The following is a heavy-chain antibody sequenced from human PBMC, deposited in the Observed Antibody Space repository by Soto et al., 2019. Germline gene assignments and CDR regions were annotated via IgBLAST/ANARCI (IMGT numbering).Heavy chain of an antibody. CDR1: GFTFSGSA. CDR3: TTPQVYYGIDV. J-gene: IGHJ6*02. Sequence: EVQLVESGGGLVQPGGSLKLSCAASGFTFSGSAVHWVRQASGKGLEWVGRIRSKANNYATAYAASVQGRFTIFRDDLKNTAYLQMNSLKTEDTAVYYCTTPQVYYGIDVWGQGTTVTVSS. CDR2: IRSKANNYAT. V-gene: IGHV3-73*02.